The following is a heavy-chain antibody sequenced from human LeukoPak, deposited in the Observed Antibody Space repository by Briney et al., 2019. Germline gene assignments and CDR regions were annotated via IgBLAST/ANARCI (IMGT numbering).Heavy chain of an antibody. V-gene: IGHV3-21*01. Sequence: GGSLRLSCAASGFTFSSYSMNWVRQAPGKGLEWVSSISSSSSYIYYADSVKGRFTISRDNAKNSLYLQMNSLRAEDTAVCYCARVGYYDFWSGYYIVDYFDYWGQGTLVTVSS. D-gene: IGHD3-3*01. CDR3: ARVGYYDFWSGYYIVDYFDY. CDR1: GFTFSSYS. CDR2: ISSSSSYI. J-gene: IGHJ4*02.